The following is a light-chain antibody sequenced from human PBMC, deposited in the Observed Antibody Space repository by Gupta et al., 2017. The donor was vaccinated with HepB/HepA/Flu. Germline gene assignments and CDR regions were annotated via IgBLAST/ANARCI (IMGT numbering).Light chain of an antibody. J-gene: IGLJ1*01. Sequence: QSVLTQPPSVSAAPGQKVTISCSGSSSNIGNNYVSWYQQVPGTAPKLLIYDNKKRPSGIPDRFSGSNSGTSATLGITGLQTGDEADYYCGTWDSSLSVWVFGTGTKVTVL. CDR2: DNK. CDR3: GTWDSSLSVWV. V-gene: IGLV1-51*01. CDR1: SSNIGNNY.